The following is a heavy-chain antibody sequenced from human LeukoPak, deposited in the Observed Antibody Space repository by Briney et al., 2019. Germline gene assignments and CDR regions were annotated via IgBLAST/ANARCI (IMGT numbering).Heavy chain of an antibody. CDR3: AADDYGDYGHDY. CDR1: GGSISSSSYY. D-gene: IGHD4-17*01. J-gene: IGHJ4*02. CDR2: IYYSGST. V-gene: IGHV4-39*07. Sequence: SETLSLTCTVSGGSISSSSYYWGWIRQPPGKGLEWIGSIYYSGSTYYNPSLKSRVTISVDTSKNQFSLKLSSVTAADTAVYYCAADDYGDYGHDYWGQGTLVTVSS.